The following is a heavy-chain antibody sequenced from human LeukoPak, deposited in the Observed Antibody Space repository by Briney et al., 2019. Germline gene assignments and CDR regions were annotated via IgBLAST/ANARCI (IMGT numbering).Heavy chain of an antibody. CDR1: GDSISSGSYY. Sequence: SETLSLTCSVSGDSISSGSYYWGWIRQPPGKGLEWIGTIYYTGSTYYNPSLKSRVTISVDTSKSQFSLKLSSVTAADTAVYYCARDGEPYGDYVSAFDIWGQGTMVTVSS. CDR3: ARDGEPYGDYVSAFDI. V-gene: IGHV4-39*02. D-gene: IGHD4-17*01. CDR2: IYYTGST. J-gene: IGHJ3*02.